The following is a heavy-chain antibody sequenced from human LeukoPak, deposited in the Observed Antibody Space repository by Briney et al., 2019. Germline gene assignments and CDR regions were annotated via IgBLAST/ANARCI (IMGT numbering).Heavy chain of an antibody. CDR3: ARGRGIAVD. D-gene: IGHD6-19*01. Sequence: SETLSLTCAVYGGSFSGYYWSWIRQPPGKGLEWIGEINHSGSTNYNPSLKNRVTISVDTSKNQFSLKLSSVTAADTAVYYCARGRGIAVDWGQGTLVTVSS. V-gene: IGHV4-34*01. CDR2: INHSGST. CDR1: GGSFSGYY. J-gene: IGHJ4*02.